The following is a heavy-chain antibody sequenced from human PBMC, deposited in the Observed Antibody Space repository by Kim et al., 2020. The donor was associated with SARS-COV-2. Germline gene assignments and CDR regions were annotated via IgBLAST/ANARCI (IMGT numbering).Heavy chain of an antibody. CDR1: TDSRSDYY. V-gene: IGHV4-34*01. J-gene: IGHJ4*01. CDR2: IDHRGNT. D-gene: IGHD3-3*01. CDR3: ANSVDFWSGPKSPFDY. Sequence: SETLSLTCPINTDSRSDYYCGWIRQAPGKGLEWIGEIDHRGNTKYNPSLKSRVTISVDRSKNLVALKLTSVTAADTAKYHCANSVDFWSGPKSPFDYWG.